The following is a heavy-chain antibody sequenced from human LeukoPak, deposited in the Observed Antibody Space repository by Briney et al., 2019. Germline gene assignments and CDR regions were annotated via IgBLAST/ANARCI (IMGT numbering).Heavy chain of an antibody. CDR2: IKSKTDGGTT. V-gene: IGHV3-15*01. Sequence: GGSLRLSCAASGFTFSHAWMTWVRQAPGKGLEWVGRIKSKTDGGTTDYAAPVKGRFTLSRDDSKNTLYLQINSLKIEDTAVYYCTTEDIVVVVGAYDPWGQGTLVTVSS. D-gene: IGHD2-15*01. CDR1: GFTFSHAW. CDR3: TTEDIVVVVGAYDP. J-gene: IGHJ5*02.